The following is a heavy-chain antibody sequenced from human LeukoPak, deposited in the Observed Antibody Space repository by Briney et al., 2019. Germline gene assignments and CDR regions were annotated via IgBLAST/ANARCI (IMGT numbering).Heavy chain of an antibody. CDR1: GGSITSSNW. Sequence: SGTLSLTCAVSGGSITSSNWWSWVRQPPGKGLEWIGQIYHSGSTNYNPSLKSRVTISVDKSKNQFSLKLTSVTAADTAVYYCARSLVVIPLSDALDVWGQGTMVTVSS. D-gene: IGHD3-22*01. CDR2: IYHSGST. V-gene: IGHV4-4*02. J-gene: IGHJ3*01. CDR3: ARSLVVIPLSDALDV.